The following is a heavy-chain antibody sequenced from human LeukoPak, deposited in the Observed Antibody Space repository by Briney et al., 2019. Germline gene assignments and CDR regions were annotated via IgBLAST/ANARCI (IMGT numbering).Heavy chain of an antibody. CDR3: ARGKDIVLII. D-gene: IGHD2-8*01. V-gene: IGHV1-69*05. Sequence: SVKVSCKDSGGTFSSYAISWVRQAPGQGLEWMGRIIPIFGTAHYAQKFQGRVTSTTDESTSTAYMELSSLRSGDTAVYCGARGKDIVLIIWGQGTLVTVST. CDR1: GGTFSSYA. J-gene: IGHJ4*02. CDR2: IIPIFGTA.